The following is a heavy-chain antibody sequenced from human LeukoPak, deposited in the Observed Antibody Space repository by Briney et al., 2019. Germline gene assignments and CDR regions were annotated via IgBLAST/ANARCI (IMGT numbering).Heavy chain of an antibody. CDR2: ISWNSGSI. Sequence: PGRSLRLSCAASGFTFDDYAMHWVRQAPGKGLEWVSGISWNSGSIGYADSVKGRFTISRDNAKNSLYLQMNSLRAEDTALYYCAKDFADAFDIWGQGTMVTVSS. CDR1: GFTFDDYA. J-gene: IGHJ3*02. V-gene: IGHV3-9*01. CDR3: AKDFADAFDI.